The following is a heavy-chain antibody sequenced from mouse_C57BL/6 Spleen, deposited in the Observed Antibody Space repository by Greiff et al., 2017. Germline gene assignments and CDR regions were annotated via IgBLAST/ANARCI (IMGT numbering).Heavy chain of an antibody. J-gene: IGHJ1*03. CDR2: INPNYGTT. CDR1: GYSFTDYN. D-gene: IGHD1-1*01. CDR3: ARGGITTVVRYFDV. V-gene: IGHV1-39*01. Sequence: VQLQQSGPELVKPGASVKISCKASGYSFTDYNMNWVKQSNGKSLEWIGVINPNYGTTSYNQKFKGKATLTVDQSSSKAYMQLNSLTSEDSAVYYCARGGITTVVRYFDVWGTGTTVTVSS.